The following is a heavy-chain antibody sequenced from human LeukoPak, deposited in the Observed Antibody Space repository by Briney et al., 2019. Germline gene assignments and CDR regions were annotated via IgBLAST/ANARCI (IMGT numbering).Heavy chain of an antibody. V-gene: IGHV1-46*01. J-gene: IGHJ3*02. CDR1: GYTFTSFY. Sequence: ASLKLSCEASGYTFTSFYMHWGRVAPRQGLERMGIINASGDRTRYAQKCHDISTVTRNNYTSTQFMELRSLRSEVKDVYKCARGGVDASGDSDIWGQGTMVTVSS. CDR3: ARGGVDASGDSDI. CDR2: INASGDRT. D-gene: IGHD7-27*01.